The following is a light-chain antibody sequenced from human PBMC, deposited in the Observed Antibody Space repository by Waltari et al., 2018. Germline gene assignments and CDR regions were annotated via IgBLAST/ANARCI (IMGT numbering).Light chain of an antibody. V-gene: IGLV2-14*01. J-gene: IGLJ2*01. CDR2: DVT. Sequence: QSALTQPASVSGSPGQSISISCTGTTRDIGGYDYVSWSQQQPGKAPKLLIYDVTNRPSGISNRFSGSKSGDTASLTISGLQAEDEAEYYCSSYSDSSTHDVVFGGGTELTVL. CDR3: SSYSDSSTHDVV. CDR1: TRDIGGYDY.